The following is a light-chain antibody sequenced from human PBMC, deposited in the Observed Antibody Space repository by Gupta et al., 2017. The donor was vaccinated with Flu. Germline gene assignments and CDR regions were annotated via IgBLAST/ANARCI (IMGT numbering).Light chain of an antibody. Sequence: SRDIGGHNYVSWYQQHPGKAPKLLVYDVSSRPSGISDRFSGSKSGNTASLTISGLQDEDEADYYCTSYSSSSTLYVFGGGTTVTVL. CDR3: TSYSSSSTLYV. V-gene: IGLV2-14*03. J-gene: IGLJ1*01. CDR2: DVS. CDR1: SRDIGGHNY.